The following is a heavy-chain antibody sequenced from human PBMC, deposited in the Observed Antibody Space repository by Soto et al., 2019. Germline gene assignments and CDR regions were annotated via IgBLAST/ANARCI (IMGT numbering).Heavy chain of an antibody. CDR2: INHSGST. CDR3: TRRYNWNDYYFDP. CDR1: GGSFSGYY. Sequence: KASETLSLTCAVYGGSFSGYYWSWIRQPPGKGLEWIGEINHSGSTNYNPSLKSRVTISVDTSKNQFSLKLSSVTAADTAVYYCTRRYNWNDYYFDPWGQGTLVTVSS. V-gene: IGHV4-34*01. J-gene: IGHJ5*02. D-gene: IGHD1-20*01.